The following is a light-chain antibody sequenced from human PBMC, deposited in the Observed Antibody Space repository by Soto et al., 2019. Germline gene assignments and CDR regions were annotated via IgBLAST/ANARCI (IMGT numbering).Light chain of an antibody. V-gene: IGLV2-14*01. Sequence: SSDVGGYNYVSWYQHHPGKTPKLMIYEVSNRPSGVSNRFSGSKSGNTASLTISGLQAEDEADYYCSSYTDSNTRYVFGTGTKVTVL. J-gene: IGLJ1*01. CDR1: SSDVGGYNY. CDR3: SSYTDSNTRYV. CDR2: EVS.